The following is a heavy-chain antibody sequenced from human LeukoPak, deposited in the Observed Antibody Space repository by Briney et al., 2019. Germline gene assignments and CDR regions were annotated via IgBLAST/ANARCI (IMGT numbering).Heavy chain of an antibody. CDR1: GFTFSRYW. V-gene: IGHV3-48*03. D-gene: IGHD3-10*02. CDR3: AELGITMIGGV. Sequence: GGSLRLSCTASGFTFSRYWMSWVREAPGKGLEWVSYISSSGSTIYYADSVKGRFTISRDNAKNSLYLQMNSLRAEDTAVYYCAELGITMIGGVWGKGTTVTISS. CDR2: ISSSGSTI. J-gene: IGHJ6*04.